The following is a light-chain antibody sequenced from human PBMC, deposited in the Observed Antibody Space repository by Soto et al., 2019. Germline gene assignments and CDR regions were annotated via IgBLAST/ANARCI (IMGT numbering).Light chain of an antibody. CDR1: STDVGGFTY. J-gene: IGLJ3*02. V-gene: IGLV2-11*01. CDR2: DVS. CDR3: CSYAGSSSWV. Sequence: QSALTQPRSVSGSPGQSVTISCTAPSTDVGGFTYISWYQEHPGKAPKLLIYDVSKRPSGVPDRFSGSKSGSTASLTISGLQAEDEAEYYCCSYAGSSSWVFGGGTKVTVL.